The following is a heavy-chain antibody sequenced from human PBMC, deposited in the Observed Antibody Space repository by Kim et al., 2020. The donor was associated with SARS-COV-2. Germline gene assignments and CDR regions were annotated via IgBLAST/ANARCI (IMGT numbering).Heavy chain of an antibody. CDR1: DFKFSDYS. Sequence: GGSLRLSCAASDFKFSDYSMTWVRQAPQKGLEWVSYIRGSGDTIFYGDSVKGRFTVSRDNAKNSVYLEMSDLREGDTAIYYCARLGIEHYYGMDVWGRGTTVTVSS. V-gene: IGHV3-48*02. CDR2: IRGSGDTI. J-gene: IGHJ6*02. CDR3: ARLGIEHYYGMDV.